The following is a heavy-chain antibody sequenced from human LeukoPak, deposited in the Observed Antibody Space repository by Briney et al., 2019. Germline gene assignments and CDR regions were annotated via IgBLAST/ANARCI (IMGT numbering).Heavy chain of an antibody. Sequence: SETLSLTCTVSGGSISSYYWSWIRQPPGKGLEWIGYIYYSGSTNYNPSLKSRVTISVDTSKNQFSLKLSSATAADTAVYYCARVSLYCSGGSCYDWFDPWGQGTLVTVSS. J-gene: IGHJ5*02. CDR3: ARVSLYCSGGSCYDWFDP. CDR2: IYYSGST. D-gene: IGHD2-15*01. CDR1: GGSISSYY. V-gene: IGHV4-59*01.